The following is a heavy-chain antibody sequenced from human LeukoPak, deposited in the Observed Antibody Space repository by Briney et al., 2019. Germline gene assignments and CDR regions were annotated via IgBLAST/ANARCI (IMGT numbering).Heavy chain of an antibody. D-gene: IGHD3-10*01. CDR1: GYTFTGYY. Sequence: ASVKVSCKASGYTFTGYYMHWVRQAPGQGLEWMGWINPNSGGTNYAQEFQGRVTMTRDTSISTAYMELSRLRSDDTAVYYCARVPVRVQGVIIPYFDYWGQGTLVTVSS. V-gene: IGHV1-2*02. CDR3: ARVPVRVQGVIIPYFDY. CDR2: INPNSGGT. J-gene: IGHJ4*02.